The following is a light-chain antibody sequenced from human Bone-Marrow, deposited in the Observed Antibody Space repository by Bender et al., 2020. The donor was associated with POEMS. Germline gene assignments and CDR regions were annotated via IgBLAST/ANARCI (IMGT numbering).Light chain of an antibody. CDR1: KLGERF. V-gene: IGLV3-1*01. CDR3: QVWDSSSAHQV. CDR2: QNV. Sequence: SYDLTQPPSVSVSPGQTASITCSGDKLGERFACWYQQKPGQSPVTVIYQNVRRPSGIPERFSGSNSGNTATLTISRVEVGDEADYYCQVWDSSSAHQVFGGGTKLTVL. J-gene: IGLJ3*02.